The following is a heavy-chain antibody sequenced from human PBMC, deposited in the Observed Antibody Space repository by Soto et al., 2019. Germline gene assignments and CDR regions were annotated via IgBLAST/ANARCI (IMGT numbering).Heavy chain of an antibody. CDR2: VDPEDGET. Sequence: ASVKVSCKVSGYTLTELSLHWVRQAPGKGLEWMGGVDPEDGETIYAQKFQGRVNMTEDTSTDTACMERSSLRSEDTAVYYCAIAGTVSYAFDIWGQGTMVTVSS. J-gene: IGHJ3*02. D-gene: IGHD4-17*01. CDR1: GYTLTELS. V-gene: IGHV1-24*01. CDR3: AIAGTVSYAFDI.